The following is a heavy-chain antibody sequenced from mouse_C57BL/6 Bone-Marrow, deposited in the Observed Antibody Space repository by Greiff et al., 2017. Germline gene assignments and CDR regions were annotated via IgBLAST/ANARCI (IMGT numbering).Heavy chain of an antibody. J-gene: IGHJ3*01. CDR3: ERTAQATTWFAY. Sequence: QVQLQQSGAELVKPGASVKISCKASGYAFSSYWMNWVKQRPGKGLEWIGQIYPGDGDTNYNGKFKGKATLTADKSSSTAYMQLSSLTSEDSAVYFGERTAQATTWFAYWGQGTLVTVSA. D-gene: IGHD3-2*02. CDR2: IYPGDGDT. V-gene: IGHV1-80*01. CDR1: GYAFSSYW.